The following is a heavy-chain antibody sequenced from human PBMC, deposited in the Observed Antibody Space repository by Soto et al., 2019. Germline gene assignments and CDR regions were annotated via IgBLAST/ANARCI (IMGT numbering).Heavy chain of an antibody. CDR2: ISGSGDST. CDR1: GFTFTTYA. CDR3: ARNSGTFVTSSRVFHF. D-gene: IGHD3-10*01. V-gene: IGHV3-23*01. J-gene: IGHJ4*02. Sequence: EVQLLESGGSLVQPGGSLRLSCAASGFTFTTYAMSWVRQTPGKGLDRVSSISGSGDSTNYADSVEGRFTVSRDNSKNTLYLQMNNLRAEDTAIYYCARNSGTFVTSSRVFHFWGQGTLVTVSS.